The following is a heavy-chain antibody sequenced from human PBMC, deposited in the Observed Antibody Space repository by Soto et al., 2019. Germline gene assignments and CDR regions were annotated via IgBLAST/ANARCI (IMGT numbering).Heavy chain of an antibody. J-gene: IGHJ4*02. D-gene: IGHD3-16*02. V-gene: IGHV3-64*01. CDR2: ISSNGGST. CDR3: ARGLTFGGVIVDYFDY. Sequence: AVSLRLSCAACGFTFRSYAMHLVCQATGKGLEYVSAISSNGGSTYYANSVKGRFTISRDNSKNTLYLQMGSLRAEDTAVYYCARGLTFGGVIVDYFDYWGQGTLVTVSS. CDR1: GFTFRSYA.